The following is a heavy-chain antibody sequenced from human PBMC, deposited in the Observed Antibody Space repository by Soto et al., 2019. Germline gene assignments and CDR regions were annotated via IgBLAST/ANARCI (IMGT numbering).Heavy chain of an antibody. D-gene: IGHD5-18*01. Sequence: TLSLTCTVSGDSISSGDYYWSWIRQPPGKGLEWIGYIYYSGTTYYNPSLKSRVTISVDTSKNQFSLKVSSVTAADTAVYYCARALIQLWPHYYYGMDVWGQGTTVTVSS. J-gene: IGHJ6*02. CDR1: GDSISSGDYY. CDR2: IYYSGTT. V-gene: IGHV4-30-4*01. CDR3: ARALIQLWPHYYYGMDV.